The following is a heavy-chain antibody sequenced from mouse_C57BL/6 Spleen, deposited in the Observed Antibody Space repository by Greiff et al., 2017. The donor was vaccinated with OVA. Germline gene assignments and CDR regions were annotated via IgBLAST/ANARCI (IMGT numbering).Heavy chain of an antibody. V-gene: IGHV1-5*01. CDR1: GYTFTSYW. CDR2: IYPGNSDT. D-gene: IGHD1-1*01. Sequence: VQLQQSGTVLARPGASVKMSCKTSGYTFTSYWMHWVKQRPGQGLEWIGAIYPGNSDTSSNQQFKGKAKLTAVTSASTAYMELSSLTNEDSAVYYCTREYYYGISYSYLGYWGQGTTRTVSS. J-gene: IGHJ2*01. CDR3: TREYYYGISYSYLGY.